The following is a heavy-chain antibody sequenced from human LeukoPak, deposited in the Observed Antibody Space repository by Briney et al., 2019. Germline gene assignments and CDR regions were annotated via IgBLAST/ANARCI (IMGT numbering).Heavy chain of an antibody. J-gene: IGHJ5*02. CDR1: GGSISSYY. CDR3: ARDIVGGVVTEPFDP. CDR2: VYYSGST. Sequence: SETLSLTCTVSGGSISSYYWSWIRQSPGKGLEWIGYVYYSGSTNYNPSLESRVIISVDTSKNQFSLKLSSVTAADTAVYYCARDIVGGVVTEPFDPWGQGTLVTVSS. D-gene: IGHD5-18*01. V-gene: IGHV4-59*12.